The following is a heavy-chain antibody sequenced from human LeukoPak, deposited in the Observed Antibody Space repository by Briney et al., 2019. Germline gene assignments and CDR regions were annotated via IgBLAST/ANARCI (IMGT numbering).Heavy chain of an antibody. V-gene: IGHV1-69*04. CDR3: ARDYDSSGYSALDY. D-gene: IGHD3-22*01. J-gene: IGHJ4*02. CDR1: GGTFSSYA. CDR2: IIPILGIA. Sequence: SVKVSCKASGGTFSSYAISWVRQAPGQGLEWMGRIIPILGIANYAQKFQGRVTITADKSTSTAYMELSSLRSEDTAVYYCARDYDSSGYSALDYWGQGTLVTVSS.